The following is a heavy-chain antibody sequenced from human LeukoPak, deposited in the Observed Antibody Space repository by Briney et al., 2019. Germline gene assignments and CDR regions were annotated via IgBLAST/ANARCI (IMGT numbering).Heavy chain of an antibody. CDR3: ARGRRSGSGSSYRACWFDP. CDR2: INHSGST. V-gene: IGHV4-34*01. Sequence: SETLSLTCAVYGGSFSGYYWSWIRQPPGKGLEWIGEINHSGSTNYNPSLKSRVTISVDTSKNQFSLKLSSVTAADTAVYYCARGRRSGSGSSYRACWFDPWGQGTLVTVSS. D-gene: IGHD3-10*01. J-gene: IGHJ5*02. CDR1: GGSFSGYY.